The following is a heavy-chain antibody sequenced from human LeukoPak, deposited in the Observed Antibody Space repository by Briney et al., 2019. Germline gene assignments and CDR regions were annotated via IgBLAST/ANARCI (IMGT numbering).Heavy chain of an antibody. J-gene: IGHJ4*02. Sequence: AGGSLRLSCAASGFTVSSNYMSWVRQAPGKGLEWVSIIYSGGRTYYPDSVKGRFTISTDNSKNTLYLQMNSLRAEDTAVYYCARSYQLNYYLSRDSYRTQWFDYWGQGTLVTVSS. D-gene: IGHD3-22*01. CDR2: IYSGGRT. CDR3: ARSYQLNYYLSRDSYRTQWFDY. CDR1: GFTVSSNY. V-gene: IGHV3-53*01.